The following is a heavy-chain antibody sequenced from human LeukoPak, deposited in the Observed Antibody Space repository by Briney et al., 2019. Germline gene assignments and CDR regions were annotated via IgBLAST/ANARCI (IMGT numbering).Heavy chain of an antibody. Sequence: GGSLRLSCAASGFTFSSYGMHWVRQAPGKGLEWVAFIRYDGSNKYYADSVKGRFTISRDNSKNTLYLQMNSLRAEDTAIYYCAISDYYDRQAFGIWGQGTMVTVSS. J-gene: IGHJ3*02. CDR2: IRYDGSNK. CDR3: AISDYYDRQAFGI. D-gene: IGHD3-22*01. CDR1: GFTFSSYG. V-gene: IGHV3-30*02.